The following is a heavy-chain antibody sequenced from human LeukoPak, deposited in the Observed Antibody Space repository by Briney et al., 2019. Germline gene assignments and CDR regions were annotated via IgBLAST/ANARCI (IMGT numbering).Heavy chain of an antibody. CDR2: IKQDGSEK. CDR3: AKDSLLVEMATSFDY. D-gene: IGHD5-24*01. J-gene: IGHJ4*02. Sequence: GGSLRLSCAASGFTFSSYWMSWVRQAPGKGPEWVANIKQDGSEKYYVDSVKGRFTISRDNAKNSLYLQMNSLRAEDTAVYYCAKDSLLVEMATSFDYWGQGTLVTVSS. V-gene: IGHV3-7*03. CDR1: GFTFSSYW.